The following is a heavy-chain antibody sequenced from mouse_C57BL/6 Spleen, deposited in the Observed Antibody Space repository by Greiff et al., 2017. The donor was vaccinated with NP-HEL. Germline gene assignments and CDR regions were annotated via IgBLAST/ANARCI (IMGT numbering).Heavy chain of an antibody. V-gene: IGHV1-76*01. J-gene: IGHJ2*01. CDR1: GYTFTDYY. CDR3: ARGNYYGSSYFDY. Sequence: QVQLKESGAELVRPGASVKLSCKASGYTFTDYYINWVKQRPGQGLEWIARIYPGSGNTYYNEKFKGKATLTAEKSSSTAYMQLSSLTSEDSAVYVCARGNYYGSSYFDYWGQGTTLTVSS. CDR2: IYPGSGNT. D-gene: IGHD1-1*01.